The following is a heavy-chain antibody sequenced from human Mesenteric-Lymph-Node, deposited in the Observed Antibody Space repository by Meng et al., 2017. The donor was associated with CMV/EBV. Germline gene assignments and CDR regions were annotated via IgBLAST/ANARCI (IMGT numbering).Heavy chain of an antibody. D-gene: IGHD4-11*01. J-gene: IGHJ4*02. CDR1: GGSFSGFY. Sequence: CAVYGGSFSGFYWSWLRQPPGKGLEWIGEINHSGSTNSNPSLKSRVTISVDTSKNQFSLKLNSVTAADTAVYYCARPDYINYYFEFWGQGTLVTVSS. CDR3: ARPDYINYYFEF. CDR2: INHSGST. V-gene: IGHV4-34*01.